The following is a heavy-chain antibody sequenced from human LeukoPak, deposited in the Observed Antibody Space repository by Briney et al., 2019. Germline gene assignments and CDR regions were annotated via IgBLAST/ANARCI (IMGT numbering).Heavy chain of an antibody. V-gene: IGHV3-48*01. CDR2: ISRNLRPI. CDR3: ATGELGGDY. D-gene: IGHD1-7*01. Sequence: PGGSLRLSCAASGLTFGSYSMSWVRQAPGKGLEWISYISRNLRPIYYADSVKGRFTISRDNAKNSLYLQMNSLRAEDTAMYYCATGELGGDYWGQGTLVTVSS. CDR1: GLTFGSYS. J-gene: IGHJ4*02.